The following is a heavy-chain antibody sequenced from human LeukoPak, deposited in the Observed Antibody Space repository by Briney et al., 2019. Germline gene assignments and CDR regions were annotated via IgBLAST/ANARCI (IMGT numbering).Heavy chain of an antibody. CDR1: DGPISSYY. J-gene: IGHJ4*02. V-gene: IGHV4-59*01. CDR2: IYYSGST. D-gene: IGHD3-10*01. CDR3: ARAFGSGSYYDY. Sequence: SETLSLTCTVSDGPISSYYWNWIRQPPGKGLEWIGHIYYSGSTNYNPSLKSRVTISVDTSKNQFSLKLSSVTAADTAVYYCARAFGSGSYYDYWGQGTLVTVSS.